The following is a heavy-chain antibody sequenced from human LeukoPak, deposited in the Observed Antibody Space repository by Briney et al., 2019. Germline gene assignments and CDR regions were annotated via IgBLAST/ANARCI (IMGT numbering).Heavy chain of an antibody. V-gene: IGHV4-59*08. CDR1: GGSISSSY. CDR2: ITYSGST. Sequence: SETLSLTCTVSGGSISSSYWNWIRQPPREGLEWIDYITYSGSTNYNPSLKSRVTMSVDTSKNQFSLRLSSVTAADTAVYYCARHGSSYSFDCWGQGTLVTVSS. J-gene: IGHJ4*02. CDR3: ARHGSSYSFDC. D-gene: IGHD6-13*01.